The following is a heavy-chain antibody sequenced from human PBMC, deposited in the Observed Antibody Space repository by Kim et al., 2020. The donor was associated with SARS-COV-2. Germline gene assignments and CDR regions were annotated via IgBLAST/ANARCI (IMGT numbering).Heavy chain of an antibody. D-gene: IGHD3-3*01. CDR1: GFTFSSYS. V-gene: IGHV3-21*01. Sequence: GGSLRLSCAASGFTFSSYSMNWVRQAPGKGLEWVSSISSSSSYIYYADSVKGRFTISRDNAKNSLYLQMNSLRAEDTAVNYCARDRSEITIFGVVRYGMDVWGQGTTVTVSS. CDR3: ARDRSEITIFGVVRYGMDV. CDR2: ISSSSSYI. J-gene: IGHJ6*02.